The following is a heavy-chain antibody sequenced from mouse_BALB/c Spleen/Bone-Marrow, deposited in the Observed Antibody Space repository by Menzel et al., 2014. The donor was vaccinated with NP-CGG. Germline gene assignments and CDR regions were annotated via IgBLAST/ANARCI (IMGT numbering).Heavy chain of an antibody. D-gene: IGHD4-1*02. CDR2: IYPGSDIT. J-gene: IGHJ2*01. V-gene: IGHV1-55*01. Sequence: VQLQQSGAELVKPGTSVKMSCKASGYSFXSHWMHWVKQRPGQGLEWIGDIYPGSDITSYKEKFKSKATLTVDPSSSTAYMQLSSLTSEDSAVYYCAQLGQGYWGQGTTLTVSS. CDR3: AQLGQGY. CDR1: GYSFXSHW.